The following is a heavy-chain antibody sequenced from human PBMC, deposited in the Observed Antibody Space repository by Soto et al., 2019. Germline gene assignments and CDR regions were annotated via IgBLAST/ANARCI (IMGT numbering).Heavy chain of an antibody. D-gene: IGHD2-21*02. V-gene: IGHV4-59*01. J-gene: IGHJ6*02. CDR2: IYYSGST. Sequence: SETLSLTCTVSGGSISSYYWSWIRQPPGKGLEWIGYIYYSGSTNYNPSLKSRVTISVDTSKNQFSLKLSSVTAADTAVYYCARVGAVTHALYYYGMDVWGQGTTVTVSS. CDR1: GGSISSYY. CDR3: ARVGAVTHALYYYGMDV.